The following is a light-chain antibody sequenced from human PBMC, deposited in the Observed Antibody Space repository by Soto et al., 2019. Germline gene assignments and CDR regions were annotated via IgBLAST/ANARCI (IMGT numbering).Light chain of an antibody. CDR3: LSFDSSLSVV. J-gene: IGLJ2*01. CDR1: SSNIGAGYD. Sequence: QSVLTQPPSVAGAPGQRVTISCTGSSSNIGAGYDVHWYQQLPGRSPKLLIYGNTNPPSGVPDRFSGSKSVTSASLAITGLQAEDEADYYCLSFDSSLSVVFGGGTKLTVL. V-gene: IGLV1-40*01. CDR2: GNT.